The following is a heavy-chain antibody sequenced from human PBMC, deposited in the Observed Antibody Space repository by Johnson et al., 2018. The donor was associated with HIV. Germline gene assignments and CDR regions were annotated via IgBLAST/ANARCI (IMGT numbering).Heavy chain of an antibody. J-gene: IGHJ3*02. CDR3: AKDWDRWLQPPGDAFDI. Sequence: QVQLVESGGGVVQPGGSLRLSCAASGFTFSSYGMHWVRQAPGKGLEWVAFIHYDGSNKYDAESVKGRFTISSDNSKNTLYLQMSSLRVEDTAVYYCAKDWDRWLQPPGDAFDIRGQGTMVTVSS. CDR2: IHYDGSNK. V-gene: IGHV3-30*02. D-gene: IGHD5-24*01. CDR1: GFTFSSYG.